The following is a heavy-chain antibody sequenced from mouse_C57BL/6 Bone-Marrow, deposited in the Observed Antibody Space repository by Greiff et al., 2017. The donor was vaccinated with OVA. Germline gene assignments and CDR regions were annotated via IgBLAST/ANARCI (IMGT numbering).Heavy chain of an antibody. CDR2: IDPETGGT. D-gene: IGHD2-3*01. CDR1: GYTFTDYE. Sequence: VQLQQSGAELVRPGASVTLSCKASGYTFTDYEMHWVKQTPVHGLEWIGAIDPETGGTAYNQKFKGKAILTADKSSSTAYMELRSLTSEDSAVYYCTRGQGWSPAMYYWGQGTSVTVSS. CDR3: TRGQGWSPAMYY. V-gene: IGHV1-15*01. J-gene: IGHJ4*01.